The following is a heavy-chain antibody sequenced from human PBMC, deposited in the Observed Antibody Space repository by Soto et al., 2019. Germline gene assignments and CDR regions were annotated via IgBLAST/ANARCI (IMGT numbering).Heavy chain of an antibody. Sequence: PGGSERISCADSEFTFRSDGRSRVHQAPGKGLEWVSSISGSAVTTYYADSVKGRFTISRDNSNNKVYLHMNSLTAEDTAVYNCATGTGSYAQLDYWGYGTVVTAPQ. CDR3: ATGTGSYAQLDY. CDR1: EFTFRSDG. D-gene: IGHD3-16*01. J-gene: IGHJ4*01. V-gene: IGHV3-23*01. CDR2: ISGSAVTT.